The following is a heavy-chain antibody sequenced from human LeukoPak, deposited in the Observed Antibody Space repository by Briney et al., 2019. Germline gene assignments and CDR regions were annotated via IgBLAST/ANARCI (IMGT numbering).Heavy chain of an antibody. Sequence: SGTLSLTCAVSGDSITNPKWWSWVRQPPGKGLEWLGEIYSTGTTNHNPSLGSRVTISVDTSKNQFSLKLSSVTAADTAVYYCARESLGGGNSKGYFDYWGQGTLVTVSS. D-gene: IGHD4-23*01. J-gene: IGHJ4*02. CDR1: GDSITNPKW. V-gene: IGHV4-4*02. CDR3: ARESLGGGNSKGYFDY. CDR2: IYSTGTT.